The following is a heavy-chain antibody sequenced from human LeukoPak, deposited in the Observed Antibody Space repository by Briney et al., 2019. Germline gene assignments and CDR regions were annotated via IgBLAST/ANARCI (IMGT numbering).Heavy chain of an antibody. CDR1: GFTFSSYS. Sequence: GGSLRLSCAASGFTFSSYSMNWVRQAPGKGLEWVSSISSSSSYIYYADSVKGRFTISRDNAKNSLYLQMNSLRAEDTAVYYCARGDGADYYYYMDVRGKGTTVTVSS. CDR3: ARGDGADYYYYMDV. CDR2: ISSSSSYI. V-gene: IGHV3-21*01. D-gene: IGHD1-26*01. J-gene: IGHJ6*03.